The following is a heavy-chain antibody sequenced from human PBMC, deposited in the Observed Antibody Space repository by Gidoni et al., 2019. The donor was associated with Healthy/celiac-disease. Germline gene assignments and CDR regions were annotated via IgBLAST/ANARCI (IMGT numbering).Heavy chain of an antibody. V-gene: IGHV4-34*01. CDR3: ARMAAMVTLDY. D-gene: IGHD5-18*01. CDR2: ITHSGST. J-gene: IGHJ4*02. CDR1: GGSFSGYY. Sequence: QVHLQLWGAVLLKPSETLSLTCAVYGGSFSGYYWTWIRQPPGKGLEWIGEITHSGSTNYNPSLKSRVTISVDTSKNQYARKRSSVTAADTAVYYCARMAAMVTLDYWGQGTLVTVSS.